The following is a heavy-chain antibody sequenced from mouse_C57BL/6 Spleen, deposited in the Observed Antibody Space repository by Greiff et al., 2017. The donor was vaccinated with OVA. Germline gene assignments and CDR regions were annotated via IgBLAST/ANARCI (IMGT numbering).Heavy chain of an antibody. CDR3: ARFTTVVAEDWYFDV. D-gene: IGHD1-1*01. CDR2: IHPNSGST. CDR1: GYTFTSYW. J-gene: IGHJ1*03. Sequence: QVQLQQPGAELVKPGASVKLSCKASGYTFTSYWMHWVKQRPGQGLEWIGMIHPNSGSTNYNEKFKSKATLTVDESSSTAYMQLSSLTSEDSAVYYCARFTTVVAEDWYFDVWGTGTTVTVSS. V-gene: IGHV1-64*01.